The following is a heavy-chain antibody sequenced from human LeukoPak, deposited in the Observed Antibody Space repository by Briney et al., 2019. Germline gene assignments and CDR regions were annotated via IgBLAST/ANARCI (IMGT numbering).Heavy chain of an antibody. J-gene: IGHJ4*02. V-gene: IGHV3-48*01. Sequence: GGSLRLSCAASGFTLSGYGMNWVCQAPGKGLEWVSYISSSTRIIYYADSVKGRLTISRDNAKNSLYLQMNSLRVEDTAVYYCAKDRLYSSGWYGEFDYWGQGTLVTVSS. CDR2: ISSSTRII. CDR3: AKDRLYSSGWYGEFDY. D-gene: IGHD6-19*01. CDR1: GFTLSGYG.